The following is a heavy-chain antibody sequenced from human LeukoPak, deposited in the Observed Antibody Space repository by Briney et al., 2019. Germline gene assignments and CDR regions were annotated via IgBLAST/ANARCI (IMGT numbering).Heavy chain of an antibody. CDR3: ARARLDSRYNWFDP. CDR1: GGSISSGSYY. J-gene: IGHJ5*02. Sequence: PSETLSLTCTVSGGSISSGSYYWSWIRQPAGKGLEWIGRIYTSGSTNYNPSLKSRVTISVDTSKNQFSLKLSSVTAADTAVYYCARARLDSRYNWFDPWGQGTLVTVSS. V-gene: IGHV4-61*02. CDR2: IYTSGST. D-gene: IGHD6-13*01.